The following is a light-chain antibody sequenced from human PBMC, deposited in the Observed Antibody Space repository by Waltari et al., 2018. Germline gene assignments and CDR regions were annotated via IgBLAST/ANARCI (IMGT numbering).Light chain of an antibody. V-gene: IGLV1-40*01. Sequence: QSVLTQPPSVSGAPGQRTTISCTGTSTNIGAGFRVHWYRQFPGTAPKVVIYDNTDRPSGVPDRFSGSKSGTSASLAISGLQAEDEAEYYCQSYDTSDLFVFGSGTQVTVL. J-gene: IGLJ1*01. CDR3: QSYDTSDLFV. CDR1: STNIGAGFR. CDR2: DNT.